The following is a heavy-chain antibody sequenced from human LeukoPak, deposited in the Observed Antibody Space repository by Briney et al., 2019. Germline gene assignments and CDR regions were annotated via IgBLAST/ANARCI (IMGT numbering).Heavy chain of an antibody. CDR2: INPSGGST. CDR3: ARSLMGDCSGGSCYYYGMDV. J-gene: IGHJ6*02. CDR1: GYTFTSYY. Sequence: ASVKVSCKASGYTFTSYYMHWVRQAPGQGLEWMGIINPSGGSTSYAQKFQGRVTMTRDTSTSTVYMELSSLRAEDTAVYYCARSLMGDCSGGSCYYYGMDVRGQGTTVTVSS. D-gene: IGHD2-15*01. V-gene: IGHV1-46*01.